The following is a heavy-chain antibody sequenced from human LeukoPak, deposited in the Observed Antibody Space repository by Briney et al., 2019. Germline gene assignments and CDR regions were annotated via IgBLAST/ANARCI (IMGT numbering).Heavy chain of an antibody. CDR3: AREHLSGYWYFDL. J-gene: IGHJ2*01. CDR1: GFTFDDYG. V-gene: IGHV3-20*01. CDR2: INWNGGST. Sequence: RTGGSLRLSCAASGFTFDDYGMSWVRQAPGKGLERVSGINWNGGSTGYADSVKGRFTISRDNAKNSLYLQMNSLRAEDTALYHCAREHLSGYWYFDLWGRGTLVTVSS. D-gene: IGHD3-16*02.